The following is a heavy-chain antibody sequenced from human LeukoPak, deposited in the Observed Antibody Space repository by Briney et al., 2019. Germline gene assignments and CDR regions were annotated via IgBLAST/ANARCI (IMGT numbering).Heavy chain of an antibody. Sequence: GGSLRLSCAASGFTFSSYSMNWVRQAPGKGLEWVSSISSSSSYIYYADSVKGRFTISRDNAKNSLYLQMNSLRAEDTAVYYCARAVSGGYDFGIHYGMDVWGQGTTVTVSS. CDR3: ARAVSGGYDFGIHYGMDV. V-gene: IGHV3-21*01. CDR1: GFTFSSYS. CDR2: ISSSSSYI. J-gene: IGHJ6*02. D-gene: IGHD5-12*01.